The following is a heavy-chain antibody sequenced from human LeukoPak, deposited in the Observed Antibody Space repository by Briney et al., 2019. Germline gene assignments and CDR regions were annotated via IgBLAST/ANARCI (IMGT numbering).Heavy chain of an antibody. J-gene: IGHJ5*02. V-gene: IGHV1-8*02. CDR3: ARAMRTSVTTFWFDP. CDR1: GYTFTSYY. CDR2: MNPNNGYR. D-gene: IGHD4-17*01. Sequence: ASVKVSCKASGYTFTSYYMHWVRQAPGQGLEWMGWMNPNNGYRGYAQNFQGRVNMTRNTSINTAYMELSSLRSEDTAVYYCARAMRTSVTTFWFDPWGQGIQVTVSS.